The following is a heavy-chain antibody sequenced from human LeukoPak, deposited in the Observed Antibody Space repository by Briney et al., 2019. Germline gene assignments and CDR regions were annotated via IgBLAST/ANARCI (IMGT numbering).Heavy chain of an antibody. CDR2: LSHSGANT. V-gene: IGHV3-23*01. J-gene: IGHJ2*01. CDR3: ARVGAAAANWYFDL. D-gene: IGHD6-25*01. Sequence: GGFLRLSCAASGFTFNNFAMNWVRQAPGKGLEWVSSLSHSGANTYYGDSARGRFTISRDNAKNTLFLQMNSLRAEDSAVYYCARVGAAAANWYFDLWGRGTLVTVSS. CDR1: GFTFNNFA.